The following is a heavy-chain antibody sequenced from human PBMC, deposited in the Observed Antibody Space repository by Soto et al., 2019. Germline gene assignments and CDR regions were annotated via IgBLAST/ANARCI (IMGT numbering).Heavy chain of an antibody. Sequence: QVQLVQSGAEVKKPGASVKVSCKASGYTFTSYAIHWVRQAPGQRLEWMGWINAGNGNTQYSQKFQGRVTIIRDTSASTAYMELSSLRSEDTAVYYCARDSCGYSSGCRHNYFDYWGQGTQVTVSS. CDR2: INAGNGNT. V-gene: IGHV1-3*01. D-gene: IGHD6-19*01. CDR3: ARDSCGYSSGCRHNYFDY. J-gene: IGHJ4*02. CDR1: GYTFTSYA.